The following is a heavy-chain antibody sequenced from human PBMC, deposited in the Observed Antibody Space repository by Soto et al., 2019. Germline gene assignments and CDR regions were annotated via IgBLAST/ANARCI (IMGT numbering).Heavy chain of an antibody. CDR1: GTIFSSYT. CDR3: ARGLGGRMDD. J-gene: IGHJ6*02. CDR2: IIPILGET. D-gene: IGHD3-16*01. V-gene: IGHV1-69*08. Sequence: QVQLVQSGAEVKKPGSSVRVSCKASGTIFSSYTISWVRQAPGQGLEWMGRIIPILGETNSAQKFQGRVTLTADKSTNTAYMELNRLRLEDTAVYYCARGLGGRMDDWGQGTTVTVSS.